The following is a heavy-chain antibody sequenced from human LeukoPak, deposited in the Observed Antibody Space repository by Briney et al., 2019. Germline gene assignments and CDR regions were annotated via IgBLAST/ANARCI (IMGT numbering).Heavy chain of an antibody. CDR2: ISYSGTT. J-gene: IGHJ6*03. CDR3: ARDFSSSSTVYYYYYMDV. D-gene: IGHD6-6*01. V-gene: IGHV4-39*07. CDR1: GGSISSRPYY. Sequence: SETLSLTCTVSGGSISSRPYYWGWVRQPPGKGLEWIGTISYSGTTYYSPSLKIRVTISLDTSKNQFSLKLSSVTAADTAIYYCARDFSSSSTVYYYYYMDVWGKGTTVTVSS.